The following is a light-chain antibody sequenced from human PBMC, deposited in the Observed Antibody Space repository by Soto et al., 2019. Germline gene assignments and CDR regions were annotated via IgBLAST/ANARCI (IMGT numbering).Light chain of an antibody. CDR3: QQYNNFPTT. CDR2: ATS. Sequence: DVQMTQSPSSLSASVGDRVSITCRASQTINNWLAWYQQKPGKAPQSLIYATSTLQSGVPSRFSGSGSGTDFTLRIRSLQPEDCATYYCQQYNNFPTTVGGGTRVEIK. J-gene: IGKJ4*01. CDR1: QTINNW. V-gene: IGKV1D-16*01.